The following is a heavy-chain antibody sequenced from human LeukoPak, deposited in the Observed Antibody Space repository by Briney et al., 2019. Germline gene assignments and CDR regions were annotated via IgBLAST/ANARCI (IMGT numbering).Heavy chain of an antibody. CDR2: INHSGST. CDR3: ASQGHHGKIVGTTLSYFYMDV. CDR1: GGSFSGYY. V-gene: IGHV4-34*01. D-gene: IGHD1-26*01. Sequence: SETLSLTCAVYGGSFSGYYWSWIRQPPGKGLEWIGEINHSGSTNYDPSLKSRVTISVDTSKNQFSLKLSSVTAADTAFYYCASQGHHGKIVGTTLSYFYMDVWGKGTTVTVSS. J-gene: IGHJ6*03.